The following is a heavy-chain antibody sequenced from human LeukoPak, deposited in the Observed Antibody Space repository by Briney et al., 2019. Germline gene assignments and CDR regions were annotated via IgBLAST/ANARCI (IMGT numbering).Heavy chain of an antibody. D-gene: IGHD6-19*01. V-gene: IGHV3-9*03. Sequence: GGSLRLPCAASGFTFDDYAMHWVRQAPGKGLEWVSGISWNSGSIGYADSVKGRFTISRDNAKNSLYLQMNSLRAEDMALYYCAKVPTPGIAVAAYFDYWGQGTLVTVSS. J-gene: IGHJ4*02. CDR2: ISWNSGSI. CDR3: AKVPTPGIAVAAYFDY. CDR1: GFTFDDYA.